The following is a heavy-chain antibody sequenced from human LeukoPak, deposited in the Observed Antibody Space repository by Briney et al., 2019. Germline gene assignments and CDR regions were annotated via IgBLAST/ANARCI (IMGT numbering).Heavy chain of an antibody. CDR2: IYHSGTT. D-gene: IGHD4-17*01. Sequence: MTSETLSLTCTVSGGSVSSATYYWSWIRQPPGKGLEWIGYIYHSGTTNSNPSLKSRVTISVDTSKNQFSLKLSSVTTADTAVYYCARDPSDYDAFDIWGQGTMVTVSS. J-gene: IGHJ3*02. CDR1: GGSVSSATYY. V-gene: IGHV4-61*01. CDR3: ARDPSDYDAFDI.